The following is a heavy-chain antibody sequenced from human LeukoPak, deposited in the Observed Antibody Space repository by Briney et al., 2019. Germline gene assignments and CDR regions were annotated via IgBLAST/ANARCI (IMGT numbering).Heavy chain of an antibody. CDR2: IRSKANSYAT. CDR1: GFTFSGSA. V-gene: IGHV3-73*01. Sequence: TGGSLRLSCAASGFTFSGSAMHWVRQASGKGLEWVGRIRSKANSYATAYAASVKGRFTISRDDSKNMAYLQMNSLKTEDTAVYYCTKHASSEGNIWGQGTMVTVSS. CDR3: TKHASSEGNI. J-gene: IGHJ3*02. D-gene: IGHD2-2*01.